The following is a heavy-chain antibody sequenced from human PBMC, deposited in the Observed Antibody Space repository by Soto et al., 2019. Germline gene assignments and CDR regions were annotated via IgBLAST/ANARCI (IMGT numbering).Heavy chain of an antibody. V-gene: IGHV1-24*01. CDR2: FDPEDGET. D-gene: IGHD3-10*01. J-gene: IGHJ5*02. CDR3: ARNYYGSGSYAPWFDP. CDR1: GYTLTELS. Sequence: ASVKVSCKVSGYTLTELSMHWVRQAPGKGLEWMGGFDPEDGETIYAQKFQGRFSISGDSSKNTVYLQMDRLRAEDTAVYYCARNYYGSGSYAPWFDPWGQGTLVTVSS.